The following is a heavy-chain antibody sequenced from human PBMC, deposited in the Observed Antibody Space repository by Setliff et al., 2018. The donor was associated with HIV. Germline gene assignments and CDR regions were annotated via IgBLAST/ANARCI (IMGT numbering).Heavy chain of an antibody. CDR3: ASLIAAAGTGSDWFDP. V-gene: IGHV3-74*01. Sequence: PGGSLRLSCTASGFTFGDYAMSWFRQAPGKGLEWVSRINSDGSSTSYADSVKGRFTISRDNAKNTLYLQMNSLRAEDTAVYYCASLIAAAGTGSDWFDPWGQGTLVTVSS. D-gene: IGHD6-13*01. CDR1: GFTFGDYA. J-gene: IGHJ5*02. CDR2: INSDGSST.